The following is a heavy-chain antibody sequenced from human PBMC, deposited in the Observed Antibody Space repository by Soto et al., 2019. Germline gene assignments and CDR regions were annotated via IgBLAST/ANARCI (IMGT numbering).Heavy chain of an antibody. J-gene: IGHJ4*02. V-gene: IGHV4-30-2*01. D-gene: IGHD5-12*01. CDR2: IYHSGST. CDR3: ATGIYSGYDSKDFFFDY. CDR1: GGSISSGGYS. Sequence: PSETLSLTCAVSGGSISSGGYSWSWIRQPPGKDLEWIGYIYHSGSTYYNPSLKSRVTISVDRSKNQFSLKLSSVTAADTAVYYCATGIYSGYDSKDFFFDYWGQGTLVTVSS.